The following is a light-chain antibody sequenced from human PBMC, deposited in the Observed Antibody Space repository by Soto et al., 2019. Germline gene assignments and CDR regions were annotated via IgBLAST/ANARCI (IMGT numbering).Light chain of an antibody. V-gene: IGKV3-11*01. CDR2: DAS. Sequence: SVFAQVPGTRGLSPGERGTLSWRASQSVSSYLAWYQQKPGQAPRLLIYDASNRATGIPARFSGTGSGTDFTLTINNLEPEDFAVYYCQVRTNWSIAFGRGTRLEIK. CDR1: QSVSSY. CDR3: QVRTNWSIA. J-gene: IGKJ5*01.